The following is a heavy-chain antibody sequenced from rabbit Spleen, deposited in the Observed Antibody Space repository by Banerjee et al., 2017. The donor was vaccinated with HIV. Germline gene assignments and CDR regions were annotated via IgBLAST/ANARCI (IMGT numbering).Heavy chain of an antibody. CDR3: ARSGYYSSYTFNL. Sequence: QSLEESGGDLVKPGASLTLTCTASGFSFSAGYYMCWVRQAPGKGLEWIACINTATGKAVYASWAKGRFTISKTSSTTVTLQMTSLTVADTATYFCARSGYYSSYTFNLWGPGTLVTVS. J-gene: IGHJ4*01. CDR1: GFSFSAGYY. D-gene: IGHD1-1*01. CDR2: INTATGKA. V-gene: IGHV1S40*01.